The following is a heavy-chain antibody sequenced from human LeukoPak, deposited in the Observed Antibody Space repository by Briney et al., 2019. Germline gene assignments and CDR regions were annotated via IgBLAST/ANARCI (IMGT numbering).Heavy chain of an antibody. CDR2: MNPNSDNT. CDR3: ARGGYCSGGSCYSKARAH. Sequence: GASVKVSCKASGYTFTSYDINWVRQATGQGLEWMGWMNPNSDNTGYAQKFQGRVTMTRNTSISTAYMELSSLRSEDTAVYYCARGGYCSGGSCYSKARAHWGQGTLVTVSS. J-gene: IGHJ4*02. D-gene: IGHD2-15*01. CDR1: GYTFTSYD. V-gene: IGHV1-8*01.